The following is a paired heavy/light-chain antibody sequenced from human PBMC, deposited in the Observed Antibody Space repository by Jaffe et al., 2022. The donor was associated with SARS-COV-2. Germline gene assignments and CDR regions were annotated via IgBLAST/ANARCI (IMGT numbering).Light chain of an antibody. V-gene: IGKV3D-20*01. CDR1: QSVSSTR. CDR3: QQFGSSPLIT. J-gene: IGKJ5*01. CDR2: ATS. Sequence: EIVLTQSPATLSLSPGERATLSCGASQSVSSTRLAWYQQKPGLAPRLLIYATSTRATGVPDRFSGSGSGTDFTLTISRLEPEDFAVYYCQQFGSSPLITFGQGTRLDIK.
Heavy chain of an antibody. V-gene: IGHV2-5*04. CDR3: VRLYYYDSGGNRRPFDY. D-gene: IGHD3-22*01. Sequence: QITLKESGPTLVTPTQTLTLTCTFSGFSLTTRGVAVGWIRQPPGKALEWLALIYWDDDKRYSPSLNSRLSITKDTSRNQVVLTMTNMDPEDTGTYYCVRLYYYDSGGNRRPFDYWGQGTLVTVSS. J-gene: IGHJ4*02. CDR1: GFSLTTRGVA. CDR2: IYWDDDK.